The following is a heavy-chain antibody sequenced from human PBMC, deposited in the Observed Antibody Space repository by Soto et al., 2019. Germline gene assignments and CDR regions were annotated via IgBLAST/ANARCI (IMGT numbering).Heavy chain of an antibody. Sequence: EVQLVESGGGLVKAGGSLRLSCAASGFTFSSYEMNWVRQAPGKGLEWVSYISSSVSTIYYADSVKGRFIISRDNAKNSLYLQMNSLRAEDTAVYYCARGGIRKADDYWGQGTLVTVSS. CDR2: ISSSVSTI. J-gene: IGHJ4*02. CDR1: GFTFSSYE. V-gene: IGHV3-48*03. CDR3: ARGGIRKADDY. D-gene: IGHD1-20*01.